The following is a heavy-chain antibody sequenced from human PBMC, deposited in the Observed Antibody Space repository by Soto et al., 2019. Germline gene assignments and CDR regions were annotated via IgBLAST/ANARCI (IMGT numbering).Heavy chain of an antibody. CDR2: ISGSGGST. Sequence: PGGSLRLSCAASGFTFSSYAMSWVRQAPGKGLEWVSAISGSGGSTYYADSVKGRFTISRDNSKNTLYLQMNSLRAEDTAVYYCAKDEPTYYDFWGHDAFDIWGQGTMVTVSS. D-gene: IGHD3-3*01. J-gene: IGHJ3*02. V-gene: IGHV3-23*01. CDR1: GFTFSSYA. CDR3: AKDEPTYYDFWGHDAFDI.